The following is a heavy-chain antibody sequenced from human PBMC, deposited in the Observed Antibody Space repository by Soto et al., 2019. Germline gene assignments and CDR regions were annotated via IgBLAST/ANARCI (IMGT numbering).Heavy chain of an antibody. D-gene: IGHD3-22*01. CDR3: ASPTSYYYDSSGYYSPFDI. J-gene: IGHJ3*02. CDR2: IIPILGIA. V-gene: IGHV1-69*02. Sequence: ASVKVSCKASGGTFSSYTISWVRQAPGQGLEWMGRIIPILGIANYAQKFQGRVTITADKSTSTAYMELSSLRSEDTAVYYCASPTSYYYDSSGYYSPFDIWGQGTMVTVSS. CDR1: GGTFSSYT.